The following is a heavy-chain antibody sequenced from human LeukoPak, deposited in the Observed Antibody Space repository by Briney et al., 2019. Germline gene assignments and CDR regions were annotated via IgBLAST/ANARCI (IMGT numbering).Heavy chain of an antibody. D-gene: IGHD2-15*01. CDR1: GGSLSGNF. V-gene: IGHV4-34*01. Sequence: PSETLSLTCGGSLSGNFWSWIRQPPGKGLEWIGEISHSGSTNYSPSLKSRVTISVDTSKNQFSLKLSSVTAADTAVYYCARGYRYCSGGSCYAPHFDYWGQGTLVTVSS. CDR3: ARGYRYCSGGSCYAPHFDY. CDR2: ISHSGST. J-gene: IGHJ4*02.